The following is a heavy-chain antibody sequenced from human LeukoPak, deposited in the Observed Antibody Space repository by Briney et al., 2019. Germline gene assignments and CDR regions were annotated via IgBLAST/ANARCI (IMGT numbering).Heavy chain of an antibody. Sequence: GGSLRLSCAAAGFAFNDFAMSWVRQTPGKGLEWVSSITSTGESTYYADSLRGRFTISRDKSGGTLYLQMNSLRPEDSAVYYCAKRLSRGYFGKLIFDFWGQGALVTVSS. V-gene: IGHV3-23*01. CDR3: AKRLSRGYFGKLIFDF. D-gene: IGHD3-9*01. J-gene: IGHJ4*02. CDR2: ITSTGEST. CDR1: GFAFNDFA.